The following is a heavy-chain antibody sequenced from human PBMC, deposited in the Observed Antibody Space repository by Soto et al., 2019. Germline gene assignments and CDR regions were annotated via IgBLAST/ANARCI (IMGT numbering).Heavy chain of an antibody. CDR1: GGSIKSYY. J-gene: IGHJ5*02. CDR2: VYYSGTT. CDR3: GSQSEDFDG. V-gene: IGHV4-59*13. D-gene: IGHD2-15*01. Sequence: SETLSLPCTVSGGSIKSYYWNWIRQPPGKGLDWMGYVYYSGTTNYNPSLNSRATISVDTSKYQFSLRLSPVTTPATAAPYCGSQSEDFDGWGQGALVTVAS.